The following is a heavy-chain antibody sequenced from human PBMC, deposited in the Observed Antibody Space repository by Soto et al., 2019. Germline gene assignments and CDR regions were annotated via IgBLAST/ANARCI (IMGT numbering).Heavy chain of an antibody. CDR2: IYYSGST. V-gene: IGHV4-61*01. CDR1: GGSVSSGSYY. CDR3: ARVGVRYFDY. J-gene: IGHJ4*02. Sequence: SETLSLTCTVSGGSVSSGSYYWIWIRQPPGKGLEWIGYIYYSGSTNYNPSLKSRVTISVDTSKNQFSLKLSSVTAADTAVYYCARVGVRYFDYWGQGTLVTVSS. D-gene: IGHD3-16*01.